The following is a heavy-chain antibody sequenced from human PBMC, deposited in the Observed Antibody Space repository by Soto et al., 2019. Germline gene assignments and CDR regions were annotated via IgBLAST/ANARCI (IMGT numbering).Heavy chain of an antibody. J-gene: IGHJ5*01. V-gene: IGHV4-30-4*01. CDR3: GRVVEGATRHTDPDS. Sequence: TLSLTCTVSGASIRSTDYYWSWIRQAPGKGLEWIGYVYYTGSTYYNSSLKSRVTISVDTANNQVSLRMRSLTAADTAFYYCGRVVEGATRHTDPDSWGQGILVTVSS. D-gene: IGHD2-21*01. CDR2: VYYTGST. CDR1: GASIRSTDYY.